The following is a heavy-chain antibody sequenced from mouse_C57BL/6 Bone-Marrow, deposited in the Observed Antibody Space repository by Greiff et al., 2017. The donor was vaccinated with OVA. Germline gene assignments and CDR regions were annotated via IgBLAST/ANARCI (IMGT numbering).Heavy chain of an antibody. CDR3: ARANYYGSSYGWYFDV. Sequence: VQLQQSGPELVKPGASVKISCKASGYTFTDYYMNWVKQSHGKSLEWIGDINPNNGGTSYNQKFKGKATLTVDQSSSTAYMERRSLKSEDAAVYYCARANYYGSSYGWYFDVWGTGTTITVSS. CDR1: GYTFTDYY. D-gene: IGHD1-1*01. J-gene: IGHJ1*03. CDR2: INPNNGGT. V-gene: IGHV1-26*01.